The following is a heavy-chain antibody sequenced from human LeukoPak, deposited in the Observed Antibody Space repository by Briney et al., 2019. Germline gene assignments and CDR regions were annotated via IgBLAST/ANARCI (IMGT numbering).Heavy chain of an antibody. D-gene: IGHD2-15*01. CDR1: GYTFTSYD. V-gene: IGHV1-8*01. Sequence: ASVKVSCKASGYTFTSYDINWVRQATGQGLEWMGWMNPNSGDTGYVQKFQGRVSMTRDTSISTAYMELSSLTSEDTAVYYCAVVFGGGYWGQGTLVTVSS. CDR2: MNPNSGDT. CDR3: AVVFGGGY. J-gene: IGHJ4*02.